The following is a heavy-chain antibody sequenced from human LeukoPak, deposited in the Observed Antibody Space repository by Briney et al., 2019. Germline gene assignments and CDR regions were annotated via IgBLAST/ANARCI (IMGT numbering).Heavy chain of an antibody. D-gene: IGHD5-12*01. CDR1: GFTFSRYS. V-gene: IGHV3-21*01. CDR2: ISSTSSFI. J-gene: IGHJ4*02. Sequence: PWGSLRLSCAGSGFTFSRYSMNWVRQAPGKGLEWVSTISSTSSFIYYADSVKGRFTISRDNAKNSLYLQMNSLRAEDTAVYFCARDLAYSGYDPYYFDYWGEGTLVTVSS. CDR3: ARDLAYSGYDPYYFDY.